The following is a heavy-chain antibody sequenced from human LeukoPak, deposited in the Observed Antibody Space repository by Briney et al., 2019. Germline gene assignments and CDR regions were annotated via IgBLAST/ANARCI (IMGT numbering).Heavy chain of an antibody. V-gene: IGHV3-49*04. D-gene: IGHD3-10*01. CDR1: GLTFGDYA. CDR3: TGNYYGSGSYADFDY. Sequence: GGSLRLSCTASGLTFGDYAMTWVRQAPGKGLEWVGFIRSKIYGGTPEYAASVKGRFTISRDDSKGIAYLQMNSLKTEDTAVYYCTGNYYGSGSYADFDYWGQGTLVTVSS. CDR2: IRSKIYGGTP. J-gene: IGHJ4*02.